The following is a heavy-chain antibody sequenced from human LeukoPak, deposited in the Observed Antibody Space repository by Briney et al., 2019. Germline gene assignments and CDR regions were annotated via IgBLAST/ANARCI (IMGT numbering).Heavy chain of an antibody. CDR1: GGSISSYY. D-gene: IGHD5-18*01. CDR3: ARARGYSYAFDN. J-gene: IGHJ4*02. CDR2: IYYSGTT. Sequence: SETLSLTCTVSGGSISSYYWSWIRQPPGKGLEWIGYIYYSGTTYYNPSLKSRVDISVDTSKNQVSLNLSSVTAADTAVYFCARARGYSYAFDNWGQGTLVTVSS. V-gene: IGHV4-59*12.